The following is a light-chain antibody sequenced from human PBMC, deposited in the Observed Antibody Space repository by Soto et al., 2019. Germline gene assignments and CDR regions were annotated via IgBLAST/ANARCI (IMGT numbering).Light chain of an antibody. CDR2: DVS. V-gene: IGLV2-11*01. CDR1: SSDVGGYNY. J-gene: IGLJ2*01. Sequence: QSVLTQPRSVSGSPGQSVTISCTGTSSDVGGYNYVSWYQQLPGKAPQLIIYDVSKRPSGVPDRFSGSKSGNTASLTISGLQAEDEADYYCCSYAGSYTLVFCGGPKLTVL. CDR3: CSYAGSYTLV.